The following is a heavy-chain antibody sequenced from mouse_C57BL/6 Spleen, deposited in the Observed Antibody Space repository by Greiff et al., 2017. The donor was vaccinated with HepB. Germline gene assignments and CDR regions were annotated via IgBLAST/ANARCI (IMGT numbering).Heavy chain of an antibody. J-gene: IGHJ2*01. CDR3: ARRRTAEYYFDY. CDR2: IDPSDSYT. D-gene: IGHD3-3*01. CDR1: GYTFTSYW. V-gene: IGHV1-50*01. Sequence: VQLQQPGAELVKPGASVKLSCKASGYTFTSYWMQWVKQRPGQGLEWIGEIDPSDSYTNYNQKFKGKATLTVDTSSSTAYMQLSSLTSEDSAVYYCARRRTAEYYFDYWGQGTTLTVSS.